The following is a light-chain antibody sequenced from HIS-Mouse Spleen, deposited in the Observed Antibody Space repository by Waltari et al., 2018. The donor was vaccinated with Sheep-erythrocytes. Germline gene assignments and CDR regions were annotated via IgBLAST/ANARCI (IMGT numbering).Light chain of an antibody. Sequence: QSALTQPRSVSGSPGQSVTISCTGPSSDVGGYNYVSWYQQHPRKAPKLMIYDVSKRPSGVPDRFSGSKAGSTASRSISGLQAKDEADYSCCSYASSYTFVVFGGGTKLTVL. J-gene: IGLJ2*01. CDR3: CSYASSYTFVV. CDR2: DVS. CDR1: SSDVGGYNY. V-gene: IGLV2-11*01.